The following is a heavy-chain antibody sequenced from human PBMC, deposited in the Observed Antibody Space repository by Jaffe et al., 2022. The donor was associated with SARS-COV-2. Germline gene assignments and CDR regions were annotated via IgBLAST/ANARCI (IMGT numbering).Heavy chain of an antibody. Sequence: EVQLVESGGVVVQPGGSLRLSCAASGFTFDDYTMHWVRQAPGKGLEWVSLISWDGGSTYYADSVKGRFTISRDNSKNSLYLQMNSLRTEDTALYYCAKDIGIAVAGTMGYYYYYYGMDVWGQGTTVTVSS. D-gene: IGHD6-19*01. CDR1: GFTFDDYT. CDR3: AKDIGIAVAGTMGYYYYYYGMDV. CDR2: ISWDGGST. V-gene: IGHV3-43*01. J-gene: IGHJ6*02.